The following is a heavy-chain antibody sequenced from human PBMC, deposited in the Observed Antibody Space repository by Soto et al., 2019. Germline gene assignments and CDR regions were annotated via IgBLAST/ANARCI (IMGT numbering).Heavy chain of an antibody. CDR1: GGTFRSYA. Sequence: QVQPVQSGAEVKKPGSSVKVSCKASGGTFRSYAISWVRQAPGQALEWMGGIIPIFGTANYAQQFQGVVTITADERTRTADMEMCSLRHEDTAVYYCEREGRYDCSPVNWFDRWGQGTLVNVSS. CDR2: IIPIFGTA. CDR3: EREGRYDCSPVNWFDR. D-gene: IGHD1-20*01. V-gene: IGHV1-69*01. J-gene: IGHJ5*02.